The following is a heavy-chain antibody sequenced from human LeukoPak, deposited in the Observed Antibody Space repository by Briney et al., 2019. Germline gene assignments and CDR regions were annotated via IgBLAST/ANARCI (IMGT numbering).Heavy chain of an antibody. D-gene: IGHD3-9*01. J-gene: IGHJ6*02. CDR2: IDPSDSYT. V-gene: IGHV5-10-1*01. CDR1: GYIFTSYW. Sequence: GASLMISCKGSGYIFTSYWISWVRQLPGKGLEWMGRIDPSDSYTNYSPSFQGHVTISADKSISTAYLQWSSLKASDTAMYYCARRGYYDILTGYYRGDYYYGMDVWGQGTTVTVSS. CDR3: ARRGYYDILTGYYRGDYYYGMDV.